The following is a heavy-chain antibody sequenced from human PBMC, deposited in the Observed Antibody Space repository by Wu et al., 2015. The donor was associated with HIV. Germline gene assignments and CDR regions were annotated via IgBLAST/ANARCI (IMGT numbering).Heavy chain of an antibody. CDR1: RYIFTGFY. V-gene: IGHV1-8*02. CDR3: AVLYNIPPVTTILDT. Sequence: QVQLVQSGSEVKRPGSSVKVSCKASRYIFTGFYIHWVRQAPGQGLEWLGWVNPNSGNTDYAEKFQGRLTMTRATSINTAYMELSGLRSEDTAVYYCAVLYNIPPVTTILDTWGQGTQVTVSS. D-gene: IGHD3-16*01. CDR2: VNPNSGNT. J-gene: IGHJ5*02.